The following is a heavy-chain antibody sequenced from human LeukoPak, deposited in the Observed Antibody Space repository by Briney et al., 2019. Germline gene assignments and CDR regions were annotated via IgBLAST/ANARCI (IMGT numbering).Heavy chain of an antibody. CDR1: GFTVSSNY. Sequence: GGSLRLSCAVSGFTVSSNYMSWVRQAPGKGLEWVSVIYSGGSTYYADSVKGRFTISRDNSKNTLYLQMNSLRAEDTAVYYCARDGRYSGSYGSSGAFDVWGQGTMVTVSS. CDR2: IYSGGST. CDR3: ARDGRYSGSYGSSGAFDV. V-gene: IGHV3-66*01. J-gene: IGHJ3*01. D-gene: IGHD1-26*01.